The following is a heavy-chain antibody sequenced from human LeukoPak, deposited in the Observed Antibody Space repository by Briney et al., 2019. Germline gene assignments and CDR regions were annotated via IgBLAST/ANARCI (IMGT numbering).Heavy chain of an antibody. CDR1: GFTFSSYA. CDR2: ISGSGGST. D-gene: IGHD1-26*01. V-gene: IGHV3-23*01. J-gene: IGHJ4*02. Sequence: SGGSLRLSCAASGFTFSSYAMSWVRQAPGRGLEWVSAISGSGGSTYYADSVKGRFTIFRDNSKNTLYLQMNSLSAADTAVYYCAKEGLVNFYYFDSWGQGTLVTVSS. CDR3: AKEGLVNFYYFDS.